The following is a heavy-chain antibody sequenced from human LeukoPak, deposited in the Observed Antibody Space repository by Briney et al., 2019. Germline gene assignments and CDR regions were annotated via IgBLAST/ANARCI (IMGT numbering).Heavy chain of an antibody. D-gene: IGHD2-15*01. CDR2: INAGNGNT. J-gene: IGHJ4*02. CDR3: ARDRCSGGSCYSFDY. Sequence: ASVKVSCKASGYTFTSYAMHWVRQAPGQRLEWMGWINAGNGNTKYSQKFQGRVTITRDTSASTAYMELSSPRSEDTAVYYCARDRCSGGSCYSFDYWGQGTLVTVSS. CDR1: GYTFTSYA. V-gene: IGHV1-3*01.